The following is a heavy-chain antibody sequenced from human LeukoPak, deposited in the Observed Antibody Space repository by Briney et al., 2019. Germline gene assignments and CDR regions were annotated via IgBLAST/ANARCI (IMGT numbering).Heavy chain of an antibody. CDR3: ARGGHSYSLDY. J-gene: IGHJ4*02. V-gene: IGHV5-51*01. CDR1: GYNFTAYW. CDR2: IYTGDPDT. Sequence: GESLKISCKGSGYNFTAYWIGWVRQTPGKGLEWMGIIYTGDPDTRYSPSFQGQVTISTDKSISTAYLQWGSLKASDTGMYFCARGGHSYSLDYWGQGTLVTVSS. D-gene: IGHD5-18*01.